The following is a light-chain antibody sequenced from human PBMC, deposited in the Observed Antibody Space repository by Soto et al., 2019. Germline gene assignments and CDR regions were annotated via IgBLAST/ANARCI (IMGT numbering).Light chain of an antibody. V-gene: IGLV2-8*01. J-gene: IGLJ1*01. CDR3: SSSAGRDNWV. Sequence: QSALTQPPSASGSPGQSVTISCTGTSSDVGGYNYVSWYQQHPGKAPKLMIYEVSKRPSGVPDRFSGSKSGNTASLTVSGLQAEDEADYYCSSSAGRDNWVFVTGTMLTVL. CDR2: EVS. CDR1: SSDVGGYNY.